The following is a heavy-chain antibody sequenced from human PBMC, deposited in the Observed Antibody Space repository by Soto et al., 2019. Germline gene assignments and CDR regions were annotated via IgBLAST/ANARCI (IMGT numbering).Heavy chain of an antibody. D-gene: IGHD6-6*01. Sequence: GASVKVSCKASGYTFTSYDINWVRQATGQGLEWMGWMNPNSGNTGYAQKFQGRVTMTRNTSISTAYMELSSLRSEDTAVYYCARGPIIAARHQGNWYFDLWGRGTLVTVSS. CDR3: ARGPIIAARHQGNWYFDL. CDR2: MNPNSGNT. V-gene: IGHV1-8*01. CDR1: GYTFTSYD. J-gene: IGHJ2*01.